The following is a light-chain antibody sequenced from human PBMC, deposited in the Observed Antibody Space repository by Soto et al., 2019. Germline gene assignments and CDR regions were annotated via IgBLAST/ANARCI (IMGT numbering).Light chain of an antibody. CDR3: QAWDSSTVV. V-gene: IGLV3-1*01. CDR1: KLGDKY. Sequence: SYELTQPPSVSVSPGQTASITCSGDKLGDKYACWYQQKPGQSPVLVIYQDSKRPSGIPERFSGSNSGNTATLTISGTQAMDEADYYCQAWDSSTVVXXXGXKLTVL. J-gene: IGLJ2*01. CDR2: QDS.